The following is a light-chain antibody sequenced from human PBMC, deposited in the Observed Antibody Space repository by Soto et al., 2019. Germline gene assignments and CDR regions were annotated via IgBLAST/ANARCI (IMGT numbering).Light chain of an antibody. V-gene: IGKV3-11*01. Sequence: EIVLTQSPATLSLSPGERATLSCRASQSVGNILAWYQQKPGQPPRLLMYDASERATGIPARFSGSGSGTDFTLTISSLEPDDFAVYYCQQRIDWPLTFGGGTKVEIK. J-gene: IGKJ4*01. CDR1: QSVGNI. CDR2: DAS. CDR3: QQRIDWPLT.